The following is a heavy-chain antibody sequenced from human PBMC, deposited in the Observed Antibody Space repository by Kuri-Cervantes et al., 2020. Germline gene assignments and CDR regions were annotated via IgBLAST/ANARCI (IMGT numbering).Heavy chain of an antibody. CDR3: ARGGYSSFPSPLE. V-gene: IGHV3-30*01. J-gene: IGHJ4*02. D-gene: IGHD6-13*01. CDR2: ISYDGSNK. Sequence: WVRQAPGKGLEWVAVISYDGSNKYYADSVKGRFTISRDNSKNTLYLQMNSLRAEDTAVYYCARGGYSSFPSPLEWGQGTLVTVSS.